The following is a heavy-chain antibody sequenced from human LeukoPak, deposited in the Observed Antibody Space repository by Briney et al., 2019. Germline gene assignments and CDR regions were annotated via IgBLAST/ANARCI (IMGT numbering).Heavy chain of an antibody. J-gene: IGHJ4*02. Sequence: RTSETLSLTCTVSGDSVSSGSNYWSWIRQPAGKGLEWIGRIYNSWTTNYNPSLKSRVTISVDTSKNQFSLNLSSVTAADTAVYYCARGWFGDRLPTPSDYWGRGTLVTVSS. CDR1: GDSVSSGSNY. D-gene: IGHD3-10*01. CDR3: ARGWFGDRLPTPSDY. CDR2: IYNSWTT. V-gene: IGHV4-61*02.